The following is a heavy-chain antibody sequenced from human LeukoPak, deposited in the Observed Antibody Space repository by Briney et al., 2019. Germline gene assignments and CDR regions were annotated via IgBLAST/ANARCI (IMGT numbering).Heavy chain of an antibody. CDR1: GFTLSSYE. V-gene: IGHV3-48*03. D-gene: IGHD6-13*01. Sequence: GGSLRLSCAASGFTLSSYEMNWVRLAPVKGLEWISDISRTGNSIYYADSVKGRFTISRDSAKNSLYLQMNSLRAEDTAVYYCARGPYSSNWYVDYWGQGTLVTVAS. CDR3: ARGPYSSNWYVDY. CDR2: ISRTGNSI. J-gene: IGHJ4*02.